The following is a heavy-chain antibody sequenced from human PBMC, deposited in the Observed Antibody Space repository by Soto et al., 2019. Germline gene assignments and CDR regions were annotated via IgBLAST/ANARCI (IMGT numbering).Heavy chain of an antibody. CDR2: ISGSGVSA. CDR3: ARKPHWQYWYFDL. J-gene: IGHJ2*01. D-gene: IGHD1-1*01. CDR1: GFAFQNHG. Sequence: EVQLVESGGSVIRPGGSLRLSCAASGFAFQNHGMAWVRQVPGKGRGWVAGISGSGVSAGYADSVKGRFTISRDNGDNSLYLEINNLGVEDTALYHCARKPHWQYWYFDLWGRGTLVTVSS. V-gene: IGHV3-20*01.